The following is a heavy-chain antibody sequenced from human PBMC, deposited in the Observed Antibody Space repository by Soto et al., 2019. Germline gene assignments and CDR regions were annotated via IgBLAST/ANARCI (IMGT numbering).Heavy chain of an antibody. J-gene: IGHJ5*02. CDR1: GFTFTSSA. D-gene: IGHD1-26*01. Sequence: SVKVSCKASGFTFTSSAVQWVRQARGQRLEWIGWIVVGSGNTNYAQKFQERVTITRDMSTSTAYMELSSLRSEDTAVYYCAAAEIDGSYVTLAFDPWGQGTLVTVSS. CDR2: IVVGSGNT. V-gene: IGHV1-58*01. CDR3: AAAEIDGSYVTLAFDP.